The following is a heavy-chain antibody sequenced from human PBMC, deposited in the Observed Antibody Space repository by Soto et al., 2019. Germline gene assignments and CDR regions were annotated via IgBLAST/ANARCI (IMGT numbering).Heavy chain of an antibody. CDR2: IYYSGST. D-gene: IGHD3-10*01. CDR1: GGSISSSSYY. J-gene: IGHJ1*01. Sequence: PSETLSLTCTVSGGSISSSSYYWGWLRQPPGKGLEWIGSIYYSGSTYYNPSLKSRVTISVDTSKNQFSLKLSSVTAADTAVYYCARLSVSITMVRGVINWGQGTLVTVS. CDR3: ARLSVSITMVRGVIN. V-gene: IGHV4-39*01.